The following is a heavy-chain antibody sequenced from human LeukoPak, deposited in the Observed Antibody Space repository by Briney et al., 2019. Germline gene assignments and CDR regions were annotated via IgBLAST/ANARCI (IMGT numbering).Heavy chain of an antibody. CDR2: FSAYNGNT. D-gene: IGHD1-26*01. Sequence: VASLRVSCKASRYTFTNYGISWVPQAPGQGLEMLGWFSAYNGNTNYAQKLQGRVTITTDTSTSTAYIKLRSQRSNDTAVYYGARGGATPKSDAFDIWGQGTMVTVSS. CDR1: RYTFTNYG. J-gene: IGHJ3*02. CDR3: ARGGATPKSDAFDI. V-gene: IGHV1-18*01.